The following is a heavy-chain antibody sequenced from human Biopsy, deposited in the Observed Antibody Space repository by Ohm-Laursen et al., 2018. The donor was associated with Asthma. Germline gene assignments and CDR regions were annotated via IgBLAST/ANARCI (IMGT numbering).Heavy chain of an antibody. CDR1: GGTFNTYV. CDR3: ARKAGSCISRTCYSLDF. D-gene: IGHD2-2*01. J-gene: IGHJ4*02. Sequence: SVMVSCKSLGGTFNTYVIGWVRQAPGQGLEWMGGINSVFGTTTYPQKFQDRVTITADDSTSAVYMELSSLRSEDTAVYYCARKAGSCISRTCYSLDFWGQGTLVTVSS. V-gene: IGHV1-69*13. CDR2: INSVFGTT.